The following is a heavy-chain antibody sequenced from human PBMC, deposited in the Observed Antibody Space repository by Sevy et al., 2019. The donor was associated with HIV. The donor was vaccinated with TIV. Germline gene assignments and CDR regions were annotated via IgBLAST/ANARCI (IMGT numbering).Heavy chain of an antibody. CDR1: GFTFSSYS. J-gene: IGHJ4*02. D-gene: IGHD2-2*01. CDR3: ARDGGCSSTSCLLYFDY. Sequence: GGSLRLSCAASGFTFSSYSMNWVRQAPGKGLEWVSSISSGSSYIYYADSMNGRFTISRDNAKNSLSMQMNSLRAEDTVVYYCARDGGCSSTSCLLYFDYWGQGTLVTVSS. V-gene: IGHV3-21*01. CDR2: ISSGSSYI.